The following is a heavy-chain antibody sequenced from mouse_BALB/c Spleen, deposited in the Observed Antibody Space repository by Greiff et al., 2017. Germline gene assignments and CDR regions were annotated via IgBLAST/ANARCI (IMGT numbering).Heavy chain of an antibody. CDR3: ARHMITTYYAMDY. CDR1: GFTFSSYT. D-gene: IGHD2-4*01. Sequence: EVQRVESGGGLVQPGGSLKLSCAASGFTFSSYTMSWVRQTPEKRLEWVAYISNGGGSTYYPDTVKGRFTISRDNAKNTLYLQMSSLKSEDTAMYYCARHMITTYYAMDYWGQGTSVTVSS. V-gene: IGHV5-12-2*01. CDR2: ISNGGGST. J-gene: IGHJ4*01.